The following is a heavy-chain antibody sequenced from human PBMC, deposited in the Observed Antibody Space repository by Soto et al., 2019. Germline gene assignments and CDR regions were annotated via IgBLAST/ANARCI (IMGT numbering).Heavy chain of an antibody. J-gene: IGHJ5*02. CDR3: ARHGSDSGWFFFDP. V-gene: IGHV4-59*08. Sequence: NPSETLSLTCSLSGGAIGGYYWSWIRQPPGKALEWIGYVSYSGITDYHPSLKSRVSISIDTSKNQFSLKMISVTAADTAVYYCARHGSDSGWFFFDPWGEGALVPVYS. CDR2: VSYSGIT. D-gene: IGHD6-19*01. CDR1: GGAIGGYY.